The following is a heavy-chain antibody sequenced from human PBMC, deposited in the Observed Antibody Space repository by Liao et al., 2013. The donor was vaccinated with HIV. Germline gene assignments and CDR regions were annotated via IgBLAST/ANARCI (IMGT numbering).Heavy chain of an antibody. CDR3: ARGILWFGELPYFDY. V-gene: IGHV4-4*07. CDR2: VFPTGSA. CDR1: RGSISSYY. D-gene: IGHD3-10*01. J-gene: IGHJ4*02. Sequence: QVLLQESGPGLVKPSETLSLTCSVSRGSISSYYWNWIRQPAGKGLEWIGRVFPTGSANYNPSLKSRLTMSVDTSRNQFSLSLNSVTAADTAVYYCARGILWFGELPYFDYWGQGTLVTVSS.